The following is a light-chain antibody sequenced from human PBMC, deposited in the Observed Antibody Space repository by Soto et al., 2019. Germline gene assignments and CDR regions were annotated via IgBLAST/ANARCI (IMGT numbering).Light chain of an antibody. V-gene: IGKV3-15*01. CDR2: RAS. J-gene: IGKJ1*01. CDR1: QSINAN. Sequence: EIVMTQSPATLSVSPGETATLSCRASQSINANLAWYQQKFGQAPRLLIYRASTRATGIPARFSGSGYGTEFTLTISSLQSEDFAVYYCQQFHDWPPWTFGQGTKVDI. CDR3: QQFHDWPPWT.